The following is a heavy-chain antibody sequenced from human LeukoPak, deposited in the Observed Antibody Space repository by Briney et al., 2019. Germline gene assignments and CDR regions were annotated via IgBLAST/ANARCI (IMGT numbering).Heavy chain of an antibody. D-gene: IGHD7-27*01. J-gene: IGHJ4*02. CDR3: AIAKLWGGDFDY. CDR1: GYSFIDYT. Sequence: GASVKVSCKASGYSFIDYTMHWLRQAPGQRLDWMGWINGGSGNTKYSPESQGRVTITRDTSASTGYMELSSLRSEDTAVYYCAIAKLWGGDFDYWGQGTLVTVSS. V-gene: IGHV1-3*01. CDR2: INGGSGNT.